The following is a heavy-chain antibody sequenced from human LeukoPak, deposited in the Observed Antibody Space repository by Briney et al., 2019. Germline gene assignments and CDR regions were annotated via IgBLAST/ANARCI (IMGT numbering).Heavy chain of an antibody. CDR1: GVTLFRNF. Sequence: GGSLRVSCAAPGVTLFRNFMRSVRQAPGKGLEWVSVIYSGGSTYYADSVKGRFTISRDNSKNTLYLQMNSLRAEDTAVYYCASTVYGDSPPSCGQGNLVTVSS. J-gene: IGHJ5*02. D-gene: IGHD4-17*01. V-gene: IGHV3-66*01. CDR2: IYSGGST. CDR3: ASTVYGDSPPS.